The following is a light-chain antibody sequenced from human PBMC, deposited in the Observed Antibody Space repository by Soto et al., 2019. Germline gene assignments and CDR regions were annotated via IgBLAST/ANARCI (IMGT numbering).Light chain of an antibody. V-gene: IGKV1-5*01. J-gene: IGKJ1*01. CDR3: QQYNSYSGT. Sequence: DIHLAQAPSPPCASVRASRTITCRASQRISSWLAWYQQKPGKAPKLLISDASSLESGVPSRFSGSGSGTEFTLTISSLQPDEFATYYCQQYNSYSGTVGQGTKVDI. CDR2: DAS. CDR1: QRISSW.